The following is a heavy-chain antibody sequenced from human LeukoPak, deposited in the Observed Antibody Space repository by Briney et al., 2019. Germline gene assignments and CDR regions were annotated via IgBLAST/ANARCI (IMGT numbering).Heavy chain of an antibody. CDR1: GFTFSSYA. CDR2: ISYDGSNK. V-gene: IGHV3-30-3*01. CDR3: ARDGGVRGVNHHYDY. D-gene: IGHD3-10*01. J-gene: IGHJ4*02. Sequence: GRSLRLSCAASGFTFSSYAMHWVRQAPGKGLEWVAVISYDGSNKYYADSVKGRFTISRDNSKNTLYLQMNSLRAEDTAVYYCARDGGVRGVNHHYDYWGQGTLVTVSS.